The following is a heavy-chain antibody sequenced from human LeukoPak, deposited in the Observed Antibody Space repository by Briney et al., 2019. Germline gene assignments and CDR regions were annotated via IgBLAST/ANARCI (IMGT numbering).Heavy chain of an antibody. V-gene: IGHV3-30*14. Sequence: PGGSLRLSCTASDFALRKYNIHWVRQAPGQGLEWVALILYGGSNYYDADSVKGRFTISRDNSKNTLYLQMNSLRAEDTAVYYCARENWGTTVTTNWFDPWGQGTLVTVSS. CDR3: ARENWGTTVTTNWFDP. J-gene: IGHJ5*02. D-gene: IGHD4-17*01. CDR2: ILYGGSNY. CDR1: DFALRKYN.